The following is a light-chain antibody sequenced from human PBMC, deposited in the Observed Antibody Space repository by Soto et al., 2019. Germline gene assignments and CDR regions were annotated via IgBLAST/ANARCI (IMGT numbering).Light chain of an antibody. Sequence: EIVLTQSPGTLSLAPGERATLSCRASQSVRSSQLAWYQQKPGQAPRLLIYGASSRDTDIPDRFSGSGSGTDFTLTISRLEPEDFAVYYCQQYGSSPITFGQGTRLEIK. J-gene: IGKJ5*01. CDR1: QSVRSSQ. V-gene: IGKV3-20*01. CDR3: QQYGSSPIT. CDR2: GAS.